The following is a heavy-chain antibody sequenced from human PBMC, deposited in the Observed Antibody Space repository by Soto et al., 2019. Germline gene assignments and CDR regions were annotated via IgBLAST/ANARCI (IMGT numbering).Heavy chain of an antibody. CDR3: AKEGSGSYRPRAYYFDY. CDR1: GFTFSSYA. D-gene: IGHD1-26*01. Sequence: EVQLLESGGGLVQPGGSLRLSCAASGFTFSSYAMSWVRQAPGKGLEWVSAISGSGGSTYYADSVKGRFTISRDNSKNTLYLQMNSRRAEDTAVYYCAKEGSGSYRPRAYYFDYWGQGTLVTVSS. V-gene: IGHV3-23*01. CDR2: ISGSGGST. J-gene: IGHJ4*02.